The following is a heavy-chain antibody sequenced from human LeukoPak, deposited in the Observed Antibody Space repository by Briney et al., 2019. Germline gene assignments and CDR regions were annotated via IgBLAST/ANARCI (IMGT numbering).Heavy chain of an antibody. CDR2: IWYDGSNK. CDR1: GFTFSSYG. Sequence: GGSLGLSCAASGFTFSSYGMHWVRQAPGKGLEWVAVIWYDGSNKYYADSVKGRFTISRDNSKNTLYLQMNSLRAEDTAVYYCAREGPIVVVITGSLDYWGQGTLVTVSS. V-gene: IGHV3-33*01. D-gene: IGHD3-22*01. J-gene: IGHJ4*02. CDR3: AREGPIVVVITGSLDY.